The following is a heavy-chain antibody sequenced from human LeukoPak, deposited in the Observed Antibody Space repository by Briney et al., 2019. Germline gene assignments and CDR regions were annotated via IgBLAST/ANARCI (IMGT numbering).Heavy chain of an antibody. V-gene: IGHV1-18*01. CDR1: GYTFTSYG. J-gene: IGHJ4*02. CDR3: AREPYGDYLDY. Sequence: GASVKVSCKAAGYTFTSYGISWVRQAPGQGLEWMGWISAYNGNTNYAQKLQGRVTMTTDTSTSTAYMELRSLRSDDAAVYYCAREPYGDYLDYWGQGTLVPVSS. CDR2: ISAYNGNT. D-gene: IGHD4-17*01.